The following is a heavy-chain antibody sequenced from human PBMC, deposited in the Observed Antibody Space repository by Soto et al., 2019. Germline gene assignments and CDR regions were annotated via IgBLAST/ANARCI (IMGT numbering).Heavy chain of an antibody. Sequence: EVQLVESGGGLVKPGGSLRLSCAASGFTFSSYSMNWVRQAPGKGLEWVSSISSSSSYIYYADSLKGRFTISRDNAKNSLYLQMNSLRSEDTAVYYCARDVSYYDFWSGYYNDGKPYYYYGIDVWGQRTTDTV. CDR3: ARDVSYYDFWSGYYNDGKPYYYYGIDV. D-gene: IGHD3-3*01. CDR1: GFTFSSYS. J-gene: IGHJ6*02. V-gene: IGHV3-21*01. CDR2: ISSSSSYI.